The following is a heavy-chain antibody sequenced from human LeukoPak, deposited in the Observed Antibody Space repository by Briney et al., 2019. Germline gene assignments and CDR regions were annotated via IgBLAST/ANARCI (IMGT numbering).Heavy chain of an antibody. CDR2: ISNRGTYI. D-gene: IGHD3-3*01. V-gene: IGHV3-21*01. J-gene: IGHJ4*02. Sequence: NSGGSLRLSCAASGFTFSNDNMNWVRQAPGKGLEWVSFISNRGTYIYDADSVKGRFTSSRDHAKTSLYLQMNSLRAEDTAVYYCARDLPPEWTFDYWGQGTLVTVSS. CDR1: GFTFSNDN. CDR3: ARDLPPEWTFDY.